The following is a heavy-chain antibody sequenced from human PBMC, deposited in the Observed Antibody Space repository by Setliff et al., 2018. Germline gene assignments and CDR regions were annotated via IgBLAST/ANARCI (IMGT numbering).Heavy chain of an antibody. CDR3: ARQDGRITMIVVVMQAFDI. J-gene: IGHJ3*02. CDR1: GGSFSTYY. CDR2: INHSGST. D-gene: IGHD3-22*01. Sequence: SETLSLTCAVYGGSFSTYYWIWIRQPPGKGLEWIGEINHSGSTNYNPSLKSRVTISVDTSKNQFSLKLSSVTAADTAVYYCARQDGRITMIVVVMQAFDIWGQGTMVTV. V-gene: IGHV4-34*01.